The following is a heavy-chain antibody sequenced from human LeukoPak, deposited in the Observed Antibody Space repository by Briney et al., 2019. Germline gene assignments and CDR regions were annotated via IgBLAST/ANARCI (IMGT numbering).Heavy chain of an antibody. J-gene: IGHJ6*02. Sequence: SETLSLTCTVSGGSISSYYWSWIRQPPGKGLEWIGCIFYSGSTSYNPSLASRVTISVDTSKNQFSLRLSSVTAADTAVYYCARAPQYCSGTACYPYYYGMDVWGQGTTVTVSS. V-gene: IGHV4-59*01. D-gene: IGHD2-2*01. CDR2: IFYSGST. CDR1: GGSISSYY. CDR3: ARAPQYCSGTACYPYYYGMDV.